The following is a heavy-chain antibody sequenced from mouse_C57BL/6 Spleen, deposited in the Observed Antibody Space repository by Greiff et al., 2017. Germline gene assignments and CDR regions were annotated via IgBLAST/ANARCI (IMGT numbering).Heavy chain of an antibody. Sequence: QVQMKESGAELAKPGASVKLSCKASGYTFTSYWMHWVKQRPGQGLEWIGYINPSSGYTKYNQKFKDKATLTADKSSSTAYMQLSSLTYEDSAVXYCANHDYGNYWGQGTTLTVSS. CDR3: ANHDYGNY. CDR1: GYTFTSYW. V-gene: IGHV1-7*01. J-gene: IGHJ2*01. D-gene: IGHD2-4*01. CDR2: INPSSGYT.